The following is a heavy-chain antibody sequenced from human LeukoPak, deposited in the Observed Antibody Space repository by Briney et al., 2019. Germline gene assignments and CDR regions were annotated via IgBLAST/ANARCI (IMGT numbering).Heavy chain of an antibody. V-gene: IGHV4-39*01. CDR2: IYYTGRT. CDR1: GGSISSSSYY. J-gene: IGHJ3*02. CDR3: ADTYCGGDCYPRI. Sequence: SETLSLTCTVSGGSISSSSYYWGWIRQPPGKGLEWLGNIYYTGRTYYSPSLRSRVTISVDTSKNQFSLKLNSVTAADTAVYYCADTYCGGDCYPRIWGQGTMVTVSS. D-gene: IGHD2-21*02.